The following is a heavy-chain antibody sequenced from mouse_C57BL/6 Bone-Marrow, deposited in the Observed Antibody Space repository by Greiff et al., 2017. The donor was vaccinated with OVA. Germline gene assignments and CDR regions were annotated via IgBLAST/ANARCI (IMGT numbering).Heavy chain of an antibody. CDR1: GFTFSNYW. CDR2: IRLKSDNYAT. J-gene: IGHJ3*01. Sequence: EVKLVESGGGLVQPGGSMKLSCVASGFTFSNYWMNWVRQSPEKGLEWVAQIRLKSDNYATHYAEAVKGRSTISRDDSKSSVYLQMNNLRAEDTGIYYCTGQDYGSPFAYWGQGTLVTVSA. CDR3: TGQDYGSPFAY. D-gene: IGHD1-1*01. V-gene: IGHV6-3*01.